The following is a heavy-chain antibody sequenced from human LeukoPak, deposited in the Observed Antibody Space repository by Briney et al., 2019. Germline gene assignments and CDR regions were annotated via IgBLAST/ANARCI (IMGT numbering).Heavy chain of an antibody. CDR2: INPNSGGT. D-gene: IGHD5-12*01. CDR3: ARVVAVAPDY. Sequence: GASVKVSCKGSGYTFTNYYMHWVRQAPREVLEWMGWINPNSGGTSYAQKFQGRVTMTRDTSISTAYMELSSLTSDDTAVYFCARVVAVAPDYWGQGALVTVSS. J-gene: IGHJ4*02. CDR1: GYTFTNYY. V-gene: IGHV1-2*02.